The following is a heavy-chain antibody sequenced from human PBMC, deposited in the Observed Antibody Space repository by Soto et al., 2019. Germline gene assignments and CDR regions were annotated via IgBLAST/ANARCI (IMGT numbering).Heavy chain of an antibody. CDR1: GGTFSSYA. J-gene: IGHJ4*02. Sequence: SVKVSCKASGGTFSSYAISWVRQAPGQGLEWMGGIIPIFGTANYAQKFQGRVTITADESTSTAYMELSSLRSEDTAVYYCARAPQQYSSSWYPKFDYWCQGTLVTVSS. CDR2: IIPIFGTA. V-gene: IGHV1-69*13. CDR3: ARAPQQYSSSWYPKFDY. D-gene: IGHD6-13*01.